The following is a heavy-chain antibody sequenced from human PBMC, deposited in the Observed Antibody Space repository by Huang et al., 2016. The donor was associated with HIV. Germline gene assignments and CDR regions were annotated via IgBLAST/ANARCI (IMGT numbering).Heavy chain of an antibody. V-gene: IGHV5-51*01. Sequence: EVQLVQSGAEVKKSGESLKISCKGTGYSFTSYWIGWVRQMPGKGLEWMGVIDAGDSDTRYSPSFQGQVTISADKSITNAYLQWSSLKASDTAMYYCARQDMEYGMDVWGQGTTVTVSS. D-gene: IGHD2-15*01. J-gene: IGHJ6*02. CDR3: ARQDMEYGMDV. CDR2: IDAGDSDT. CDR1: GYSFTSYW.